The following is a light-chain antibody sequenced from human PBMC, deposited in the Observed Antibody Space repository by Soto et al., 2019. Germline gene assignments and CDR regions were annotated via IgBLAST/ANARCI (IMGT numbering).Light chain of an antibody. CDR1: SSDVGGYNS. Sequence: QSVLTQPPSASGSPGQSVTISCTGTSSDVGGYNSVSWYQQHPGKAPKLMIYEVSKRHSGVPDRFSGSESGNTASLTVSGQQAEDEADYCCSSYAGSNGVFGTGTKVTVL. J-gene: IGLJ1*01. V-gene: IGLV2-8*01. CDR2: EVS. CDR3: SSYAGSNGV.